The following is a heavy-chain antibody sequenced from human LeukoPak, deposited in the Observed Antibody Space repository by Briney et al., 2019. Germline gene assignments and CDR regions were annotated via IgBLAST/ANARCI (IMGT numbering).Heavy chain of an antibody. J-gene: IGHJ4*02. CDR3: AKRGGTSTVTPVGHYFDY. V-gene: IGHV3-30*18. CDR2: ISYDGSNK. D-gene: IGHD4-17*01. Sequence: GGSLRLSCAASGFTFTNAWMHWVRQAPGKGLEWVAVISYDGSNKYYADSVKGRFTIPRDNSKNTLYLQMNSLRAEDTAVYYCAKRGGTSTVTPVGHYFDYWGQGTLVTVSS. CDR1: GFTFTNAW.